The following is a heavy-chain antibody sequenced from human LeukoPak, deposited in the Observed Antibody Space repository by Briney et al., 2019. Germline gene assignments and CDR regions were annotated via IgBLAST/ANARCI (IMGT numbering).Heavy chain of an antibody. J-gene: IGHJ2*01. Sequence: GRSLRLSCAASGFTFRNYYMHWVRQAPGKGLEWVAVISLDGNNEYYADSVKGRFSLSRDNSMNTLYLQLNSLRTEDTAMYYCARELISTTWRGNRSYFDLWGRGTLVTVSS. D-gene: IGHD1-1*01. CDR2: ISLDGNNE. CDR3: ARELISTTWRGNRSYFDL. V-gene: IGHV3-30-3*01. CDR1: GFTFRNYY.